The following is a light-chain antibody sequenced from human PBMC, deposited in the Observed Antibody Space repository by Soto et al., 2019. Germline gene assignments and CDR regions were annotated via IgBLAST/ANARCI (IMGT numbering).Light chain of an antibody. CDR3: QQFNSYPWT. J-gene: IGKJ1*01. CDR2: KAS. CDR1: QSISSW. V-gene: IGKV1-5*03. Sequence: DIQMTQSPSTLSASVGDRVTITCRASQSISSWLAWYQQKPGKAPKLLIYKASSLESGVTSRFSGSGSGTEITLTISSLQPDDFATYYCQQFNSYPWTFGQGTRVEIK.